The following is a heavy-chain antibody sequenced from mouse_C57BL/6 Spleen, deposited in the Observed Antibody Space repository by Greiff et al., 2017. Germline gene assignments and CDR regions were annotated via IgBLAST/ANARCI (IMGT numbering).Heavy chain of an antibody. D-gene: IGHD2-9*01. V-gene: IGHV1-54*01. CDR1: GYAFTNYL. J-gene: IGHJ3*01. CDR2: INPGSGGT. Sequence: VQGVESGAELVRPGTSVKVSCKASGYAFTNYLIEWVKQRPGQGLEWIGVINPGSGGTNYNEKFKGKATLTADKSSSTAYMQLSSLTAEDSAVYFGAKSYYGYEEAYGGQGTLVTVSA. CDR3: AKSYYGYEEAY.